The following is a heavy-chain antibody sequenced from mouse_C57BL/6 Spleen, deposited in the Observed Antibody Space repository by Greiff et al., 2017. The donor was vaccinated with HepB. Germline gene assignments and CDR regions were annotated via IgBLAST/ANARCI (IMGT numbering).Heavy chain of an antibody. Sequence: VQLQQSGPELVKPGASVKISCKASGYTFTDYYMNWVKQSHGKSLEWIGDINPNNGGTSYNQKFKGKATLTVDKSSSTAYMELRSLTSEDSAVYYCASLRRRDAMDYWGQGTSVTVSS. J-gene: IGHJ4*01. V-gene: IGHV1-26*01. CDR3: ASLRRRDAMDY. D-gene: IGHD3-3*01. CDR1: GYTFTDYY. CDR2: INPNNGGT.